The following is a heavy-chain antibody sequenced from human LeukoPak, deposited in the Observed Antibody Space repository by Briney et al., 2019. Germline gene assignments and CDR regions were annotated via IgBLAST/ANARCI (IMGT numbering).Heavy chain of an antibody. J-gene: IGHJ3*02. CDR1: GFTFSSYA. CDR3: ATGGKDWHDAFDI. D-gene: IGHD3/OR15-3a*01. Sequence: PGGSLRLSCAASGFTFSSYAMHWVRQAPGKGLEYVSAISSNGGSTYYANSVKGRFTISRDNSENTLYLQMGSLRAEDMAVYYCATGGKDWHDAFDIWGQGTMVTVSS. CDR2: ISSNGGST. V-gene: IGHV3-64*01.